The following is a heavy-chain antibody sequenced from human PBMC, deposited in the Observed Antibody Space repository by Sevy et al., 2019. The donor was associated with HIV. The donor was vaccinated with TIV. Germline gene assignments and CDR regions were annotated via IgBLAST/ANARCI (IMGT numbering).Heavy chain of an antibody. CDR3: GRVGVQGVTSFDY. V-gene: IGHV1-46*03. D-gene: IGHD3-10*01. CDR1: GYTFPSFY. Sequence: ASVKVSCKASGYTFPSFYIHWVRQVPGQGLEWMGIMNPSGGRRDYGQKFQGRVTMTRDTSTRTDYMELSSLTAEDTAVYYWGRVGVQGVTSFDYWGQGTLVTVSS. J-gene: IGHJ4*02. CDR2: MNPSGGRR.